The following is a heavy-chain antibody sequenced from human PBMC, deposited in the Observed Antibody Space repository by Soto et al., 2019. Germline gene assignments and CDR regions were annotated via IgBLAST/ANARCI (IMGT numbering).Heavy chain of an antibody. CDR1: GFSFSNYD. CDR2: ITKTGRST. J-gene: IGHJ3*02. D-gene: IGHD3-3*01. V-gene: IGHV3-23*01. Sequence: HPGGSLRLSCATSGFSFSNYDMNWVRQAPGKGLEWVSGITKTGRSTFIADSVRGRFTISRDNLKNIMYLQMNSLRVDDKALYYCTKDAEAYDFAFDKWGQGTMVTVSS. CDR3: TKDAEAYDFAFDK.